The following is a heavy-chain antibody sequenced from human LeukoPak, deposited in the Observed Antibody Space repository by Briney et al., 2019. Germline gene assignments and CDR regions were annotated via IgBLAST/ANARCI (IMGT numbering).Heavy chain of an antibody. CDR1: AGSISSYY. CDR3: AVAAANTRLGDALDI. V-gene: IGHV4-59*01. D-gene: IGHD6-13*01. J-gene: IGHJ3*02. Sequence: SETLSLTCTVSAGSISSYYWSWIRQPPGKGLEWIGYIYYSGSTNYNPSLKSRVTISVDTSKNQFSLKLSSVTAADTAVYYCAVAAANTRLGDALDIWGQGTMVTVSS. CDR2: IYYSGST.